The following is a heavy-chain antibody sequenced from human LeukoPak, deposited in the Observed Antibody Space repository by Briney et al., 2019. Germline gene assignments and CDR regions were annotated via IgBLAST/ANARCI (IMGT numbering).Heavy chain of an antibody. J-gene: IGHJ4*02. D-gene: IGHD3-10*01. V-gene: IGHV4-39*07. CDR1: GGSISSSSYY. CDR2: IYYSGST. CDR3: ASTLTYWFGGGLAD. Sequence: PSETLSLTCTVSGGSISSSSYYWGWIRQPPGKGLEWIGSIYYSGSTYYNPSLKSRVTISVDTSKNQFSLKLSSVTAADTAVYYCASTLTYWFGGGLADWGQGTLVTVSS.